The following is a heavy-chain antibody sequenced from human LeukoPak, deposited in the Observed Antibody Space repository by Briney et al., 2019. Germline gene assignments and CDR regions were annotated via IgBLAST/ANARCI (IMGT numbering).Heavy chain of an antibody. J-gene: IGHJ3*02. CDR3: AREEAVGLGMEVGAFDI. CDR2: FYHSGNT. Sequence: SETLSLTCAVSGYSISSGYYWGWIRQPPGKGLEWIGSFYHSGNTYYNPSLKSRVTISVDTTKNQFSLNLSSVTAADTAVYYCAREEAVGLGMEVGAFDIGGQGTMVTVSS. V-gene: IGHV4-38-2*02. D-gene: IGHD1-26*01. CDR1: GYSISSGYY.